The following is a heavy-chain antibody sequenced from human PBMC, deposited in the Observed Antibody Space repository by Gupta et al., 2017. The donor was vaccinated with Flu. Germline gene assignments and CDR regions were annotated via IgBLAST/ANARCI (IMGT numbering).Heavy chain of an antibody. D-gene: IGHD5-24*01. CDR3: ARNRGWEQFDY. Sequence: EVQLVESGGGLVQPGGSLRLSCAASGLPFSDSWMNWVRQAPGKGLEWVANINQDGSTKNYVDSLKGRFTVSRDNAKNSLYLQMDSLRAEDTAVYFCARNRGWEQFDYWGQGTLVTVSS. J-gene: IGHJ4*02. CDR1: GLPFSDSW. CDR2: INQDGSTK. V-gene: IGHV3-7*01.